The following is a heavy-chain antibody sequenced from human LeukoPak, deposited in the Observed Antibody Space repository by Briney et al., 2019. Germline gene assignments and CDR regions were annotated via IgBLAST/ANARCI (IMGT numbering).Heavy chain of an antibody. J-gene: IGHJ2*01. CDR2: IYTSGST. Sequence: SETLSLTCTVSGGSISSYYWSWIRQPAGKGLEWIGRIYTSGSTNYNPSLKSRVTMSADTSKNQFSLKLSSVTAADTAVYYCARVAGDCSGGSCYSDWYFDLWGRGTLVTVSS. CDR3: ARVAGDCSGGSCYSDWYFDL. CDR1: GGSISSYY. V-gene: IGHV4-4*07. D-gene: IGHD2-15*01.